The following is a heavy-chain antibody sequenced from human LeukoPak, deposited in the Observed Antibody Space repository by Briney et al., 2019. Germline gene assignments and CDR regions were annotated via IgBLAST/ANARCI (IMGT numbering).Heavy chain of an antibody. J-gene: IGHJ4*02. CDR1: GFTFDDYA. CDR2: ISWDSGSI. CDR3: AKARRSTMTTVGDY. D-gene: IGHD4-17*01. Sequence: GGSLTLPCAASGFTFDDYAMQWPPHAPGKGLEGFSSISWDSGSIGYADSVKGRFTISRDNAKNSLYLQMNSPTSEDTAFYYCAKARRSTMTTVGDYWGQGTLVTVSS. V-gene: IGHV3-9*01.